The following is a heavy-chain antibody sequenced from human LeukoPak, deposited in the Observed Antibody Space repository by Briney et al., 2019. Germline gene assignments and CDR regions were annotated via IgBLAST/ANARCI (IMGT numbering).Heavy chain of an antibody. J-gene: IGHJ4*02. Sequence: SVKVSCKASGGTFSRYAISWVRQAPGQGLEWMGGIIPMYGTTNYAQKFQGRVTITAGESTSTAYMELSSLRSEDTALYYCARDRDDSSGYYYGRVLEYWGQGTMVTVSS. CDR1: GGTFSRYA. V-gene: IGHV1-69*13. CDR3: ARDRDDSSGYYYGRVLEY. D-gene: IGHD3-22*01. CDR2: IIPMYGTT.